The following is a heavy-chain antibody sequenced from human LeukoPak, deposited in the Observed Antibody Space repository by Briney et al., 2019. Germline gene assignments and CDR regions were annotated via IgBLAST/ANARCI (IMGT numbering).Heavy chain of an antibody. D-gene: IGHD6-19*01. CDR3: AKLPVSYSSGWSNFDY. CDR1: GFTFSSYA. V-gene: IGHV3-23*01. J-gene: IGHJ4*02. CDR2: ISGSGGST. Sequence: GGSLRLSCAASGFTFSSYAMSWARQAPGKGLDWVSGISGSGGSTYYADSVKGRFTTSRDNSKNTLYLQMNSLRAEDTAVYYCAKLPVSYSSGWSNFDYWGQGTLVTVSS.